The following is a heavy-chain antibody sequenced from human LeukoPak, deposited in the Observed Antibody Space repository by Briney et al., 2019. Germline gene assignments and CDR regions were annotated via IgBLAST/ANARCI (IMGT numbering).Heavy chain of an antibody. D-gene: IGHD6-6*01. J-gene: IGHJ4*02. CDR3: ARFSSSSLVGYFDY. CDR1: GGSFSGYY. Sequence: SETLSLTCAVYGGSFSGYYWSWIRQPPGNGLEWIGEINHSGSTNYNPSLKSRVTISVDTSKNQFSLKLSSVTAADTAVYYCARFSSSSLVGYFDYWGQGTLVTVSS. CDR2: INHSGST. V-gene: IGHV4-34*01.